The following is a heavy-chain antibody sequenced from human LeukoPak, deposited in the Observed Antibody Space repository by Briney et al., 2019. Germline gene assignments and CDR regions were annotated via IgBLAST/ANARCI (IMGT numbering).Heavy chain of an antibody. CDR3: ARRDYYGSGSYWGAFDY. CDR2: VYPGDSDSDT. Sequence: GESLKISCKGSGYSFTSYWIGWVRQMPGKSLEWMGVVYPGDSDSDTKYSPSLQGQVTISADKSISTAYLQWSSLKASDTAIYYCARRDYYGSGSYWGAFDYWGQGTLVTVSS. J-gene: IGHJ4*02. CDR1: GYSFTSYW. D-gene: IGHD3-10*01. V-gene: IGHV5-51*01.